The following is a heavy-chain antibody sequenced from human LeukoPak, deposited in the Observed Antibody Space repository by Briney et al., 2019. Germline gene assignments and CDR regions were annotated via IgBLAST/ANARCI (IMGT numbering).Heavy chain of an antibody. CDR2: IYYSGST. V-gene: IGHV4-59*12. D-gene: IGHD1-7*01. CDR1: GGSISSYY. J-gene: IGHJ4*02. Sequence: SETLSLTCTVSGGSISSYYWSWIRQPPGKGLEWIGYIYYSGSTNYNPSLKSRVTISVDTSKNQFSLKLSSVTAADTAVYYCARESLELPLSYWGQGTLVTVSS. CDR3: ARESLELPLSY.